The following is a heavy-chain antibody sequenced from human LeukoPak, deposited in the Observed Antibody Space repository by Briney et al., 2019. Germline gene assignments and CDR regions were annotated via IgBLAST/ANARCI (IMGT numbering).Heavy chain of an antibody. CDR3: AGRDYYGSGSYYPH. Sequence: ASVKVSCKASGYTFTGYYMHWVRQAPGQGLEWMGWINPNSGGTNYAQKFQGRVTMTRDTSISTAYMELSRLRSDDTAVYYCAGRDYYGSGSYYPHWGQGTLVTVSS. V-gene: IGHV1-2*02. J-gene: IGHJ4*02. D-gene: IGHD3-10*01. CDR2: INPNSGGT. CDR1: GYTFTGYY.